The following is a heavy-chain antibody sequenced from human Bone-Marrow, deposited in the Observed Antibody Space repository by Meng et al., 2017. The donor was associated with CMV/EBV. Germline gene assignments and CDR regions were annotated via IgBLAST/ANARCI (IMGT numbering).Heavy chain of an antibody. CDR3: ARPNCSSTSCYLNWFDP. Sequence: ASVKVSCKASGYTFTGYYMHWVRQAPGQGLEWMGWINPNSGGTNYAQKFQGRVTMTRDTSISTAYMELSRLRSDDTAVYYCARPNCSSTSCYLNWFDPWGQGTRVTVSS. J-gene: IGHJ5*02. D-gene: IGHD2-2*01. CDR1: GYTFTGYY. CDR2: INPNSGGT. V-gene: IGHV1-2*02.